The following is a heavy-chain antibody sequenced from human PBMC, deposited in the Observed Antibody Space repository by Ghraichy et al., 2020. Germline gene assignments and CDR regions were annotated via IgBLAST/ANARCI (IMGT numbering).Heavy chain of an antibody. CDR3: AREVGTGPETDY. CDR1: GGSFSGYY. J-gene: IGHJ4*02. CDR2: INHSGST. D-gene: IGHD2-8*02. Sequence: SETLSLTCAVYGGSFSGYYWSWIRQPPGKGLEWIGEINHSGSTNYNPSLKSRVTISVDTSKNQFSLKLSSVTAADTAVYYCAREVGTGPETDYWGQGTLVTVSS. V-gene: IGHV4-34*01.